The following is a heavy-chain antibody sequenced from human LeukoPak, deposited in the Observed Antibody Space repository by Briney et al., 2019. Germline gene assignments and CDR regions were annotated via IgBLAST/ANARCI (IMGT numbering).Heavy chain of an antibody. Sequence: GGSLRLSCAASGFTFSIYSMHWVRQAPGKGLEWISYITSSSGTIYYTDSVKGRFTISGDNAKNSLYLQMSSLRAEDTAVYYCARVAPGHDIGRGYFDYWGQGTLVTVSS. CDR2: ITSSSGTI. CDR1: GFTFSIYS. CDR3: ARVAPGHDIGRGYFDY. V-gene: IGHV3-48*01. D-gene: IGHD2-21*01. J-gene: IGHJ4*02.